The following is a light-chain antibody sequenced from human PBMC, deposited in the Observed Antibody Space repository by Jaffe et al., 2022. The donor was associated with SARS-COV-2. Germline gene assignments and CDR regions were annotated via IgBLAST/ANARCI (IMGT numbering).Light chain of an antibody. V-gene: IGKV1-39*01. J-gene: IGKJ1*01. CDR1: QNIDNY. CDR2: AAS. Sequence: DIQMTQSPSSLSASVGDRVTVTCRASQNIDNYLNWFQQKPGKAPRLLIYAASSLQSGVPSRFSGSGFGTDFTLTISSLQPEDFATYYCQQSYGTPRTFGQGAKVEIK. CDR3: QQSYGTPRT.